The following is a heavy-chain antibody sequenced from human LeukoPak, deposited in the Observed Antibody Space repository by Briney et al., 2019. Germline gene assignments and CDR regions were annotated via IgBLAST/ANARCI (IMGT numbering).Heavy chain of an antibody. D-gene: IGHD3-3*01. CDR1: GGTFTRYA. CDR3: ATLFYDISSDYYDNLFDP. V-gene: IGHV1-69*13. Sequence: SVKVSCKASGGTFTRYAISWVRQAPGQGLEWMGGIIPMFRTVNYAQKFKGRVTITADGSTSTAYMEWTSLRSEDTAVYFCATLFYDISSDYYDNLFDPWGQGTLVTVSS. CDR2: IIPMFRTV. J-gene: IGHJ5*02.